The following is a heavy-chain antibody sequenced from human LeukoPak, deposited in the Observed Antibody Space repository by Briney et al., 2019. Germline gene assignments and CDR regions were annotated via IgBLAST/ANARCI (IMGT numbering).Heavy chain of an antibody. Sequence: GGSLRLSCAASGFTFSNFGMNWVRQAPGKGLEWVSYISSSSSTIYYADSVKGRFTISRDNAKNSLYLQMNSLRAEDTAVYYCARGVATIEDIWGQGTMVTVSS. CDR1: GFTFSNFG. CDR3: ARGVATIEDI. CDR2: ISSSSSTI. J-gene: IGHJ3*02. V-gene: IGHV3-48*01. D-gene: IGHD5-12*01.